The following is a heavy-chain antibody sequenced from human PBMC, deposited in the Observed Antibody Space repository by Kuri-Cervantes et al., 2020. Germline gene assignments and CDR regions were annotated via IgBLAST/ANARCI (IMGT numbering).Heavy chain of an antibody. J-gene: IGHJ4*02. CDR1: GYAFSSYD. V-gene: IGHV1-8*01. Sequence: ASVKVSCKASGYAFSSYDINWVRQATGQGLEWMGWMNPNSGNTGYAQKFQGRVTMTRNTSISTAYMELSSLRSEDTAVYYCARGQEYGGQWLVHWGQGTLVTVSS. CDR2: MNPNSGNT. CDR3: ARGQEYGGQWLVH. D-gene: IGHD6-19*01.